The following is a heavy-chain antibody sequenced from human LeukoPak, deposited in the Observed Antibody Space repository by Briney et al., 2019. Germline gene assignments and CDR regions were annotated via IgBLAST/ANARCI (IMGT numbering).Heavy chain of an antibody. D-gene: IGHD3-3*01. CDR1: GFTFNNYW. Sequence: GGSLRLSCAASGFTFNNYWMSWVRQAPGKGLEWVANIKQDGSEKFYVDSVKGRFTISRDNVKNSLYLQMNSLRAEDTAVYYCARVRDFWSGYYTTGYYYYYGMDVWGQGTTVTVSS. J-gene: IGHJ6*02. CDR3: ARVRDFWSGYYTTGYYYYYGMDV. V-gene: IGHV3-7*03. CDR2: IKQDGSEK.